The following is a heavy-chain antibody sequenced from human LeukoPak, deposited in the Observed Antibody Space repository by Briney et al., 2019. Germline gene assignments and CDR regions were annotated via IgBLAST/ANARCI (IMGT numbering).Heavy chain of an antibody. J-gene: IGHJ1*01. CDR1: GGSFSGYY. Sequence: PSETLSLTCAVYGGSFSGYYWSWIRQPPGKGLEWIGEINHSGSTNYNPSLKSRVTISVDTSKNQFSLKLSSVTAADTAVYYCASGDYGDYGFQHWGQGTLVTVSS. CDR3: ASGDYGDYGFQH. D-gene: IGHD4-17*01. CDR2: INHSGST. V-gene: IGHV4-34*01.